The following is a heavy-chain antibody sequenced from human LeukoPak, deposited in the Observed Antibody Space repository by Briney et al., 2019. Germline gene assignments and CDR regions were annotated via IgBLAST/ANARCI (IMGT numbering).Heavy chain of an antibody. D-gene: IGHD5-12*01. CDR1: GYTFTGYF. CDR3: ARERGSGYRLLY. V-gene: IGHV1-2*02. CDR2: INPNSGDT. J-gene: IGHJ4*02. Sequence: ASVKVSCKASGYTFTGYFMHWVRQAPGQGLGWMGWINPNSGDTNYAQKFQGRATMTRDTSISTAYMELSRLTSDDTAVYYCARERGSGYRLLYWGQGTLVTVSS.